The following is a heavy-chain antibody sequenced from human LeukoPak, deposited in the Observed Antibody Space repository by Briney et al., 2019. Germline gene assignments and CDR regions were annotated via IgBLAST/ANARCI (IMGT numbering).Heavy chain of an antibody. CDR3: ARLATGSYSAYDDLDY. Sequence: PSETLSLTCTVSGYSISSGYYWGWIRQPPGKGLEWIGSIYFSGRTYYNMSLKSRVTISIDTSKNQFSLKVNSVTAADTAVYYCARLATGSYSAYDDLDYWGRGTLVTVSS. CDR1: GYSISSGYY. CDR2: IYFSGRT. D-gene: IGHD5-12*01. J-gene: IGHJ4*02. V-gene: IGHV4-38-2*02.